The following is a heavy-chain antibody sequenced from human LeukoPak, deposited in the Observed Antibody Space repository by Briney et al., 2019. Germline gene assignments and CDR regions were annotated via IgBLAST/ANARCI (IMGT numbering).Heavy chain of an antibody. CDR2: IYTSGST. D-gene: IGHD6-13*01. CDR3: AISSIAAAGFCDY. Sequence: PSQTLSLTCTVSGGSISSGSYYWSWIRQPAGKGLEWLGRIYTSGSTNYNPSLKSRVTISVDTSKNQFSLKLSSVTAADTAVYYCAISSIAAAGFCDYWGQGTLVTVSS. CDR1: GGSISSGSYY. V-gene: IGHV4-61*02. J-gene: IGHJ4*02.